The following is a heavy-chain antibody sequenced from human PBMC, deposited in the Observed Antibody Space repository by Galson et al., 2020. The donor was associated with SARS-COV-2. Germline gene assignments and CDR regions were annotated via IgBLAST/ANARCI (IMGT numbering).Heavy chain of an antibody. CDR3: ARVDDILTGYYYYGMDV. CDR2: IYYSGST. V-gene: IGHV4-39*01. J-gene: IGHJ6*02. Sequence: SETLSLTCTVSGGSISSSSYSWGWIRQPPGKGLEWIGSIYYSGSTYYNPSLKSRVTISVDTSKNQFSLKLSSVTAADTAVYYCARVDDILTGYYYYGMDVWGQGTTVTVSS. CDR1: GGSISSSSYS. D-gene: IGHD3-9*01.